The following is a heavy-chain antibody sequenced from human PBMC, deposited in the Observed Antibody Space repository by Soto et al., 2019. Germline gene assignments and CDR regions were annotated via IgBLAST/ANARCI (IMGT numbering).Heavy chain of an antibody. CDR3: ASRIVVVPAASYWFDP. J-gene: IGHJ5*02. V-gene: IGHV4-34*01. CDR2: INHSGST. Sequence: PSETLSLTCAVYGGSFSGYYWSWIRQPPGKGLEWIGEINHSGSTNYNPSLKSRVTISVDTSKNQFSLKLSSVTAADTAVYYCASRIVVVPAASYWFDPWGQGTLVTVST. CDR1: GGSFSGYY. D-gene: IGHD2-2*01.